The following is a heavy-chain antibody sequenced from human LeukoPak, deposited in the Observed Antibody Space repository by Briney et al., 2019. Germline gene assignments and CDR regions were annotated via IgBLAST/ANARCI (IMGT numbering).Heavy chain of an antibody. CDR1: GYTVTGYY. J-gene: IGHJ6*03. V-gene: IGHV1-2*02. CDR3: AGPGYCSSTSCPYYYYMDV. Sequence: GASVKVSCKASGYTVTGYYMHWVRQAPGQGLEWMGWINPNRCGTNYAQKFQGRVTITRDTSISTAYMELSRLRSDDTAVYYCAGPGYCSSTSCPYYYYMDVWGKETTVTVSS. CDR2: INPNRCGT. D-gene: IGHD2-2*01.